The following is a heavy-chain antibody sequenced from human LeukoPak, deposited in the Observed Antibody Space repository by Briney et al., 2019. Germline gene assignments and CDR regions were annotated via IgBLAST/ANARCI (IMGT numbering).Heavy chain of an antibody. V-gene: IGHV1-2*02. J-gene: IGHJ4*02. CDR3: ARELGYCSSTSCPPGY. CDR1: GYTFTVYY. CDR2: INPNSGGT. D-gene: IGHD2-2*01. Sequence: ASVTVSCKASGYTFTVYYMHWVRQAPGQGLEWMGWINPNSGGTNYAQKFQGRVTMTRDTSISTAYMELSRLRSDDTAVYYCARELGYCSSTSCPPGYWGQGTLVTVSS.